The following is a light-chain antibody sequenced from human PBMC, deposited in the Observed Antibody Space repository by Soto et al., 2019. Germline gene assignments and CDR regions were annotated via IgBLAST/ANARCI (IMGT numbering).Light chain of an antibody. J-gene: IGLJ1*01. Sequence: QSALTQPPSASGSPGQSVTISCTGTSNDVGGYNYVSWYQQHPGKAPKVLIYAVSKRPSGVPDRFSGSKSDNTASLTVSGLQADDEADYYCSSYAGSNNLVFGTGTKVTVL. CDR3: SSYAGSNNLV. CDR2: AVS. V-gene: IGLV2-8*01. CDR1: SNDVGGYNY.